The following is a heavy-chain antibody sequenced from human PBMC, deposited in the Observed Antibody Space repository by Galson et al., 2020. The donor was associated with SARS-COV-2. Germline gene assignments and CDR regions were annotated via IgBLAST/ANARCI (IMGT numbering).Heavy chain of an antibody. CDR3: AKLAEGRRSYEEY. Sequence: ETSETLSLTCAVSIGSMTSHYWSWIRQAPGKGLEWIGYISYDGSTTYNPSLKSRVTISIDTSKNQFSLRLTSVTAADTALYYCAKLAEGRRSYEEYWGQGTRVTVSS. D-gene: IGHD1-26*01. CDR1: IGSMTSHY. V-gene: IGHV4-59*08. CDR2: ISYDGST. J-gene: IGHJ4*02.